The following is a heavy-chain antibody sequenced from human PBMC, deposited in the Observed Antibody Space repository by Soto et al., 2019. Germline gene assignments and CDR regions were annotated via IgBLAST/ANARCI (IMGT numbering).Heavy chain of an antibody. CDR1: GDSISSGGYS. Sequence: SETLSLTCAVSGDSISSGGYSWSWIRQPPGKGLEWIGYIYYSGSTNYNPSLKSRVTISVDTSKNQFSLKLSSVTAADTAVYYCASREWLLYEDYYYYGMDVWGQGTTVTVSS. D-gene: IGHD3-3*01. CDR3: ASREWLLYEDYYYYGMDV. J-gene: IGHJ6*02. CDR2: IYYSGST. V-gene: IGHV4-61*08.